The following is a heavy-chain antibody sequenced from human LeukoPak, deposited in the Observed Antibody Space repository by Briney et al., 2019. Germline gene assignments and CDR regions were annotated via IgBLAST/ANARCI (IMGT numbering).Heavy chain of an antibody. CDR3: AKVAARGPIPDY. D-gene: IGHD2-15*01. J-gene: IGHJ4*02. V-gene: IGHV3-43*02. Sequence: GGSLRLPCAASGFTFDDYAMHWVRQAPGKGLEWVSLISGDGGSTYYADSVKGRFTISRDNSKNSLYLQMNSLRTEDTALYYCAKVAARGPIPDYWGQGTLVTVSS. CDR2: ISGDGGST. CDR1: GFTFDDYA.